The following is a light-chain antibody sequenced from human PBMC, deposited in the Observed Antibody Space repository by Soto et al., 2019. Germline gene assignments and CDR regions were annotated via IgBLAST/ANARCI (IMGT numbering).Light chain of an antibody. J-gene: IGKJ3*01. CDR3: QQYNRYSPVVT. CDR1: QSISSW. V-gene: IGKV1-5*03. CDR2: KAS. Sequence: DIQMTQSPSTLSASVGDRVTITCRASQSISSWLAWYQQKPGKAPKLLIYKASSLESGVTSRFSGSGSGTEFTLTISSLQPDDFATYYCQQYNRYSPVVTFGPGTKVDIK.